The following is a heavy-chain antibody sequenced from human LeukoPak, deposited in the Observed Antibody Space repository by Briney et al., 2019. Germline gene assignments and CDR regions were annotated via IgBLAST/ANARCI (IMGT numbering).Heavy chain of an antibody. V-gene: IGHV1-2*02. CDR3: ARADGSAWPTGEFDY. D-gene: IGHD6-19*01. J-gene: IGHJ4*02. CDR1: GYTFTGYY. CDR2: INPNSGGT. Sequence: GASVKVSCKASGYTFTGYYMHWVRQAPGQGLEWMEWINPNSGGTNYVQKFQGRVTMTRDTSTSTAYMEVSRLRSDDTAVYYCARADGSAWPTGEFDYWGQGTLVTVSS.